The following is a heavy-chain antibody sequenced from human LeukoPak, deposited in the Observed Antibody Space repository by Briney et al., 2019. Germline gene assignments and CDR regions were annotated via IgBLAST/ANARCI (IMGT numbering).Heavy chain of an antibody. Sequence: ASVKVSCKASGYTFTSYDISWVRQATGQGLEWMGWMNPNSGNTGYAQKFQGRVTMTRNTSISTAYMELSSLRSEDTAVYYCARPIYDSSGYYRFVYYFDYWGQGTLVTVSS. J-gene: IGHJ4*02. CDR3: ARPIYDSSGYYRFVYYFDY. V-gene: IGHV1-8*01. CDR2: MNPNSGNT. D-gene: IGHD3-22*01. CDR1: GYTFTSYD.